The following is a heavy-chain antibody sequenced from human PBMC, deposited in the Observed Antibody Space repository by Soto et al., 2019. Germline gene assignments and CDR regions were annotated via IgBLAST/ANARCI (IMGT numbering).Heavy chain of an antibody. V-gene: IGHV3-9*01. Sequence: GGSLRLSCAASGFTFDDYAMHWVRQAPGKGLEWVSGISWNSGSIGYADSVKGRFTISRDNAKNSLYLQMNSLRAEDTALYYCAKDSAKRYSGYAGAFDIWGQGTMVTVSS. D-gene: IGHD5-12*01. CDR3: AKDSAKRYSGYAGAFDI. CDR1: GFTFDDYA. CDR2: ISWNSGSI. J-gene: IGHJ3*02.